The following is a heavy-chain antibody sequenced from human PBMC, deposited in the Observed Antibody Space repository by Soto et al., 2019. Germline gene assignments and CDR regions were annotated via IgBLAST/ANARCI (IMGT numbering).Heavy chain of an antibody. Sequence: SLRLSCAASGFTFSSYAMSWVRQAPGKGLEWVSAISGSGGSTYYADSVKGRFTISRDNSKNTLYLQMNSLRAEDTAVYYCAKDDYDSSNPFGYWGQGTLVTVSS. V-gene: IGHV3-23*01. D-gene: IGHD3-22*01. CDR2: ISGSGGST. CDR3: AKDDYDSSNPFGY. J-gene: IGHJ4*02. CDR1: GFTFSSYA.